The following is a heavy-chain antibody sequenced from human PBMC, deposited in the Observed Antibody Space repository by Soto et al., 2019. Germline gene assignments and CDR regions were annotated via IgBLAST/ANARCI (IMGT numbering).Heavy chain of an antibody. V-gene: IGHV3-33*01. CDR1: GFPFSSYG. CDR3: ASSIN. CDR2: IWYDGSNK. Sequence: QVQLVESGGGVVQPGRSLRLSCAAPGFPFSSYGMHWVRQAPGRGLDWVAVIWYDGSNKDYSDSVKGRFTISRDNSKNTLYLQMNNLRADDTAVYYCASSINWGQGTLVTVSS. J-gene: IGHJ4*02.